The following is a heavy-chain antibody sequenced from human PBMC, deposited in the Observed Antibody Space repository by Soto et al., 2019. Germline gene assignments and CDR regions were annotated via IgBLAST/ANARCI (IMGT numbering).Heavy chain of an antibody. D-gene: IGHD2-15*01. CDR3: AHRRDGGNGYYFDY. J-gene: IGHJ4*02. Sequence: SGPTLVNPTQTLTLTCTFSGFSLSTSGVGVGWIRQPPGKALEWLALIYWKDDKRYSPSLKNRLTITKDTSKNQVVLTMTNMDPVDTATYYCAHRRDGGNGYYFDYWGQGTLVTVSS. CDR1: GFSLSTSGVG. CDR2: IYWKDDK. V-gene: IGHV2-5*01.